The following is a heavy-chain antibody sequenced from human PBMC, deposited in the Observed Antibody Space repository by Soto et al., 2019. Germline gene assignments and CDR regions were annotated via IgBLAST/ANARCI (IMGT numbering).Heavy chain of an antibody. CDR3: ARVGGVAARTFDY. V-gene: IGHV4-59*01. CDR1: DGSIGPFY. Sequence: PSEPKSLSCTVYDGSIGPFYWRLVRQHPGKGLEWIGYLYYSGNTNYNPSLKSRVTISVDASKNQFSLRLTSVTAADTAVYYCARVGGVAARTFDYWGQGTVVTSPQ. CDR2: LYYSGNT. J-gene: IGHJ4*02. D-gene: IGHD2-15*01.